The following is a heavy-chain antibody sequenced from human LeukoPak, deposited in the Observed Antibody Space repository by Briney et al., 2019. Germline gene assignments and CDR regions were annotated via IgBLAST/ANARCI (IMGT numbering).Heavy chain of an antibody. J-gene: IGHJ4*02. CDR2: INVGGGT. Sequence: PSETLSLTCVVYGGSSSGFYWTWIRQTPGKRLEWIGKINVGGGTNYNPSLKSRVTMSLDTSKNQFSLKLSSVTAADTAVYYCARGLWFGDENPPYFDYWGQGILVTVSS. CDR1: GGSSSGFY. D-gene: IGHD3-10*01. V-gene: IGHV4-34*01. CDR3: ARGLWFGDENPPYFDY.